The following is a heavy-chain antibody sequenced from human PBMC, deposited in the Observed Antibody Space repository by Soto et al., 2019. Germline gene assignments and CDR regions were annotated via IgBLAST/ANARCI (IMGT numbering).Heavy chain of an antibody. CDR3: ARESEDLTSNFDF. Sequence: GGSLRLSCAAAGFTFTRYSMGWVRQAPGKGLEWDSSISSTTNYIYYGDSMKGRFTISRDNAKNSLYLDMNSLRAEDTAVYYCARESEDLTSNFDFWGQGTLVTVSS. J-gene: IGHJ4*02. CDR2: ISSTTNYI. CDR1: GFTFTRYS. V-gene: IGHV3-21*06.